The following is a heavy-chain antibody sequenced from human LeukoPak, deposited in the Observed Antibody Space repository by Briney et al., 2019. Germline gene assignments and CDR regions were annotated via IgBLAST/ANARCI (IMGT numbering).Heavy chain of an antibody. J-gene: IGHJ3*02. D-gene: IGHD4-17*01. Sequence: ASVKVSCKASGYTFTSYYIHWVRQAPGQGLEWMGIINPSGGSTNYAQKFQGRVTMTRNTSISTAYMELSSLRSEDTAVYYCARENPRLLRFAFDIWGQGTMVTVSS. V-gene: IGHV1-46*01. CDR1: GYTFTSYY. CDR2: INPSGGST. CDR3: ARENPRLLRFAFDI.